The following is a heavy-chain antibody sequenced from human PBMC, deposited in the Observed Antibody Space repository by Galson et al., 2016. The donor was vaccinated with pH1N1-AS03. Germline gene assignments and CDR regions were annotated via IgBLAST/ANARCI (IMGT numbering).Heavy chain of an antibody. Sequence: SETLSLTCAVSGGSMTSPDWWTWVRQPPGKGLEWIGEVHYSGTTSYNPSLNSRVTMSIGKSNNQFSLNLGSVTAADTAVYFCASAGYHTPGYHYWGQGALVTVSS. J-gene: IGHJ4*02. V-gene: IGHV4-4*02. CDR2: VHYSGTT. D-gene: IGHD3-16*02. CDR1: GGSMTSPDW. CDR3: ASAGYHTPGYHY.